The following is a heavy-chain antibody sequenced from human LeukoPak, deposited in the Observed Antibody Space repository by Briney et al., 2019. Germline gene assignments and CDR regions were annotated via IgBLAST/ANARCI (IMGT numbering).Heavy chain of an antibody. CDR2: IGSSSSYI. Sequence: GGSLRLSCAASGFTFSSYSMNWVRQAPGKGLEWVSSIGSSSSYIYYADSVKGRFTISRDNAKNSLYLQMNSLRAEDTAVYYCAREQDLRGYSYGDFDYWGQGTLVTVSS. CDR1: GFTFSSYS. J-gene: IGHJ4*02. D-gene: IGHD5-18*01. V-gene: IGHV3-21*01. CDR3: AREQDLRGYSYGDFDY.